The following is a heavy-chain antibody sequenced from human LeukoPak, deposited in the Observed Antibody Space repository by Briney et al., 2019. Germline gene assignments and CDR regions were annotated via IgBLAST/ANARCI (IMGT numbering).Heavy chain of an antibody. CDR2: ISWNSGTV. CDR3: AKGGYSSGWYGDH. J-gene: IGHJ4*02. Sequence: GGSLRLSCAASGFTFDDYGMHWFRQAPGKGLEWVSVISWNSGTVVYADSVRGRFTISRDNAKNSVYLQMNSLKAEDTALYYCAKGGYSSGWYGDHWGQGTLVTVSS. V-gene: IGHV3-9*01. CDR1: GFTFDDYG. D-gene: IGHD6-19*01.